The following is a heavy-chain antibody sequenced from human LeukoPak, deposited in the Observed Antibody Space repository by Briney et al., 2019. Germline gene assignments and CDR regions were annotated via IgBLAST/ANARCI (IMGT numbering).Heavy chain of an antibody. CDR2: MYYTGVS. D-gene: IGHD5-18*01. V-gene: IGHV4-59*01. Sequence: PSETLSLTCTFSGGSISSYHWNWIRQTPGKGLEWIGYMYYTGVSNYNPSLKSRVAISVDSFKNQFSLKVTSVTAADTAIYYCTTIKRGDIFGYFDFWGQGALVTVSS. J-gene: IGHJ4*02. CDR1: GGSISSYH. CDR3: TTIKRGDIFGYFDF.